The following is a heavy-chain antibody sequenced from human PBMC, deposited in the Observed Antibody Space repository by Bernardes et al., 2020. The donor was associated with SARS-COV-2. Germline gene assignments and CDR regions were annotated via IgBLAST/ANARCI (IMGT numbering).Heavy chain of an antibody. CDR3: ARRRYGDFGVDV. D-gene: IGHD4-17*01. CDR1: GYNLISHW. V-gene: IGHV5-51*01. CDR2: IYPGDSDT. Sequence: GEHLKTPCHAPGYNLISHWIGWVRPIPGKGLEWNGSIYPGDSDTKHSPSFQGRVTISADKSVNTAYLQWSSLKASDTAIYYCARRRYGDFGVDVWGQGTTVTVSS. J-gene: IGHJ6*02.